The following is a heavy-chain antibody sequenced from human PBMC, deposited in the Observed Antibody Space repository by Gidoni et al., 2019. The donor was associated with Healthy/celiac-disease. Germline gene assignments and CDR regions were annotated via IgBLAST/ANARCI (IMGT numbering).Heavy chain of an antibody. J-gene: IGHJ4*02. D-gene: IGHD6-13*01. CDR1: CLSLSCSSYY. V-gene: IGHV4-39*01. Sequence: QLPLQASRPGLVQPSATLSLTCTVSCLSLSCSSYYWVRIRQPPGKGLEWIGSIYYSGSTDYNPSLKSRVTISVDTSKNQFSLKLSSVTAADTAVYYCARTYSSSWLPEFLFDYWGQGTLVTVSS. CDR3: ARTYSSSWLPEFLFDY. CDR2: IYYSGST.